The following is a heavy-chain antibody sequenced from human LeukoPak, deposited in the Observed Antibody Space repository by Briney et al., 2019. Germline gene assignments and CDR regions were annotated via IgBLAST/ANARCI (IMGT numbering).Heavy chain of an antibody. CDR1: GFTFSRFW. V-gene: IGHV3-7*04. J-gene: IGHJ3*02. Sequence: GGSLRLSCAASGFTFSRFWMSWVRQAPGKGLEWVANIKQDGSEKYYVDSVKGRFTISRDNAKNSLYLQMNSLRAEDTAVYYCARPRGSYYRDAFDIWGQGTVVTVSS. CDR2: IKQDGSEK. CDR3: ARPRGSYYRDAFDI. D-gene: IGHD1-26*01.